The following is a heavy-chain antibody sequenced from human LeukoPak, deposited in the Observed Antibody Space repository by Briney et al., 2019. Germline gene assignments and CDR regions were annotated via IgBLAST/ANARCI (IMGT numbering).Heavy chain of an antibody. J-gene: IGHJ6*02. CDR1: GYTFTGYY. D-gene: IGHD3-3*01. Sequence: ASVKVSCKASGYTFTGYYMHWVRQAPGQGVEGMGWINPNSGGTNYAQKFQGRVTMTRDTSISTAYMELSRLRSDDTAVYYCARDGRDTYYDFWSGPPGMDVWGQGTTVTVSS. CDR3: ARDGRDTYYDFWSGPPGMDV. V-gene: IGHV1-2*02. CDR2: INPNSGGT.